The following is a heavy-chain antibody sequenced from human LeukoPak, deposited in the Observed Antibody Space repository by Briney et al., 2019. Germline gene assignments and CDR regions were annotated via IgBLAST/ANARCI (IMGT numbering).Heavy chain of an antibody. CDR2: ISSSSSII. J-gene: IGHJ4*02. CDR1: GFTFSGYS. D-gene: IGHD2-8*01. V-gene: IGHV3-48*02. CDR3: ARETGYAFDY. Sequence: GGSLRLSCAASGFTFSGYSMNWVRQAPGKGLEWVSYISSSSSIISYADSVRGRSTISRDNAKNSLYLQMNSLRDEDTAVYYCARETGYAFDYWGQGTLVTVSS.